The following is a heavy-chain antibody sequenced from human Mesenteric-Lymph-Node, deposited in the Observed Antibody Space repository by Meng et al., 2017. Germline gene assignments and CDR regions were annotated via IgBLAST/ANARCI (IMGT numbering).Heavy chain of an antibody. CDR2: INHSGST. Sequence: QLQLQDPAPGLVKPSQTLSLTCTVSRCSLSSGDYYWSWIRQPPGKGLEWIGEINHSGSTNYNPSLKSRVTISVDTSKNQFSLKLSSVTPEDTAVYYCARVAVGISSFDYWGQGTLVTVSS. CDR1: RCSLSSGDYY. J-gene: IGHJ4*02. D-gene: IGHD1-26*01. CDR3: ARVAVGISSFDY. V-gene: IGHV4-30-4*08.